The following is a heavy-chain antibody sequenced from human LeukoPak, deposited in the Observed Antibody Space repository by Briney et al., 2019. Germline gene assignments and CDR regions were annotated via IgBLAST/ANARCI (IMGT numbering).Heavy chain of an antibody. D-gene: IGHD6-13*01. Sequence: GGSLRLSCEGSGXTFSNSAMTWVRQAPGRGLEWVSGVSGSGDRTNYADSVKSRFTVSRDNSKNTVYLEMNRLGVDDTAVYYCAKGLSSSTWADFDYWGQGILVTVSS. CDR1: GXTFSNSA. J-gene: IGHJ4*02. CDR2: VSGSGDRT. V-gene: IGHV3-23*01. CDR3: AKGLSSSTWADFDY.